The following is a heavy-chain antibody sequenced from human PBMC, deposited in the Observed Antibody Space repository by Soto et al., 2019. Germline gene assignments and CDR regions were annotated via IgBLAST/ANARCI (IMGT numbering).Heavy chain of an antibody. V-gene: IGHV3-30*18. J-gene: IGHJ6*02. CDR2: ISYDGSNK. CDR1: GFIFSNYG. CDR3: AKVLGYCSSSSCSRDYFYYYGMDV. D-gene: IGHD2-2*01. Sequence: PGGSLRLSCAASGFIFSNYGMHWVRQAPGKGLEWVAVISYDGSNKYYADSVKGRFTISRDNSKNTLWLQMNSLRAEDTAVYYCAKVLGYCSSSSCSRDYFYYYGMDVWGQGTTVTVS.